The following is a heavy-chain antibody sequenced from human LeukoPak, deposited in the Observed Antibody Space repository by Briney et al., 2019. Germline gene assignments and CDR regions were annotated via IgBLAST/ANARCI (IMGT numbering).Heavy chain of an antibody. CDR3: AKDLGLTVGASPFDY. J-gene: IGHJ4*02. Sequence: GGSLRLSCVVSGFTFSSYGIHCVRQAPGKGLEWVAFIRFDGSDKYYADSVKGRFTISRDNSRNILDLQMDSLRPEDTAVYYCAKDLGLTVGASPFDYWGQGTLVTVSS. CDR2: IRFDGSDK. CDR1: GFTFSSYG. D-gene: IGHD1-26*01. V-gene: IGHV3-30*02.